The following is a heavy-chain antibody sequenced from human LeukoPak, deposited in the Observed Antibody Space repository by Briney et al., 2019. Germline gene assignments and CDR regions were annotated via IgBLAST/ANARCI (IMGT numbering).Heavy chain of an antibody. CDR1: GFTFSSYA. CDR3: ARPQSSSGYHWPFDD. Sequence: GGSLRLSCAASGFTFSSYAMRWVRQAPGKGLEWVSAISPSSGTFYADSVKGRFTISRDNSKNTLYLQMNSLRAEDTAVYYCARPQSSSGYHWPFDDWGQGTLVTVSS. J-gene: IGHJ4*02. CDR2: ISPSSGT. D-gene: IGHD3-22*01. V-gene: IGHV3-23*01.